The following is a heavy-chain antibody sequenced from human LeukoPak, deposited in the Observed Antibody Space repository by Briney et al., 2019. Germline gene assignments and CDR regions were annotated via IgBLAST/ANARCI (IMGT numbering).Heavy chain of an antibody. CDR2: IYPGDSDT. D-gene: IGHD2-2*01. CDR3: AFTYCSSTSCLSGFDY. J-gene: IGHJ4*02. V-gene: IGHV5-51*01. CDR1: GYTFPNYW. Sequence: GESLKISCKASGYTFPNYWIAWVRQMPGKGLEWMGIIYPGDSDTRYSPSFQGQVTISADKSISTAYLQWSSLKASDTAMYYCAFTYCSSTSCLSGFDYWGQGTLVTVSS.